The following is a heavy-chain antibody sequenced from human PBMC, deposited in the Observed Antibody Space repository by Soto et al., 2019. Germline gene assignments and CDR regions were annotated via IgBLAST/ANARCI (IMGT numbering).Heavy chain of an antibody. D-gene: IGHD1-1*01. CDR2: IYSGGST. V-gene: IGHV3-66*01. CDR3: AQRETGNYFDY. CDR1: GFTVSSNY. J-gene: IGHJ4*02. Sequence: PGESLKISCAASGFTVSSNYMSWVRQAPGKGLEWVAVIYSGGSTYYADSVKGRFTISRDNSKNTLYLQMDSLRAEETAVYYWAQRETGNYFDYWGQGTLVHVRS.